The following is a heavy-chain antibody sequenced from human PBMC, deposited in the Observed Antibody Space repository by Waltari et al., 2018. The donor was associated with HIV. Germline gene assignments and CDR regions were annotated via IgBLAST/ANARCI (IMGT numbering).Heavy chain of an antibody. CDR2: VNTANGHT. Sequence: VQLVPSGAEEKRPRASVPLSCKASGSTFPSPALPWVRQDPGQRLEWVGWVNTANGHTKESQNFQGRVTITRDTSATTASMELNSLRSEDTAVYYCAREMSLIRVIAVAMDVWGQGTTVTVSS. J-gene: IGHJ6*02. D-gene: IGHD6-19*01. V-gene: IGHV1-3*05. CDR3: AREMSLIRVIAVAMDV. CDR1: GSTFPSPA.